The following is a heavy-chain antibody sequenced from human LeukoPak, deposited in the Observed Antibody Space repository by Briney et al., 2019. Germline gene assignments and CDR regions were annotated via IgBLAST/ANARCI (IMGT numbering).Heavy chain of an antibody. V-gene: IGHV1-2*02. CDR1: GYTFTGYY. CDR2: INPNSGGT. J-gene: IGHJ4*02. D-gene: IGHD4-17*01. Sequence: ASVKVSCKASGYTFTGYYMHWVRQAPGQGLEWMGWINPNSGGTNYAQKFQGRVTMTRDTSISTAYMELSRLRSDDTAVYYCAREGDYVRVPFDYWGQGTLVTVSS. CDR3: AREGDYVRVPFDY.